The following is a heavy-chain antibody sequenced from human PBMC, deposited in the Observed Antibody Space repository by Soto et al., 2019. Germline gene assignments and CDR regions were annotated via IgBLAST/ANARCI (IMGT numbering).Heavy chain of an antibody. CDR2: INAGYGNT. Sequence: ASVKVSCKASGYTFSSYAMHWVRQAPGQRLEWMGWINAGYGNTKSSQKFQGRVTISRDTSASTAYMELTSLRSEDTAVYYCARDTGDGTFDFWGQGTLVNVSS. CDR3: ARDTGDGTFDF. J-gene: IGHJ4*02. V-gene: IGHV1-3*01. CDR1: GYTFSSYA. D-gene: IGHD7-27*01.